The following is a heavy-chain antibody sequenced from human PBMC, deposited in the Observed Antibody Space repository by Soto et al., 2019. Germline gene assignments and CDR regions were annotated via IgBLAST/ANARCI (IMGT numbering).Heavy chain of an antibody. D-gene: IGHD6-13*01. J-gene: IGHJ4*02. Sequence: GGSLRLSCAASGFTFSSYDMHWFRQAPGKGLEGVAVISYDGSNKYYADSVKGRFTISRDNSKNTLYLQMNSLRAEDTAVYYCAKDRLAAEYYFDYWGQGTLVTVSS. V-gene: IGHV3-30*18. CDR3: AKDRLAAEYYFDY. CDR2: ISYDGSNK. CDR1: GFTFSSYD.